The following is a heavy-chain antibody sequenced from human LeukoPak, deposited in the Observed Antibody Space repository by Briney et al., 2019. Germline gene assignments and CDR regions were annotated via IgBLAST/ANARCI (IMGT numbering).Heavy chain of an antibody. CDR1: GGSISSGGYY. V-gene: IGHV4-31*03. Sequence: SQTLSLTCTVSGGSISSGGYYWSWIRQHPGKGLEWIGYIYYSGSTYYNPSLKSRVTISVDTSKNQFSLKLSSVTAADTAVYYCAREYSGSPGSFDPWGQGTLVTVSS. J-gene: IGHJ5*02. D-gene: IGHD3-10*01. CDR2: IYYSGST. CDR3: AREYSGSPGSFDP.